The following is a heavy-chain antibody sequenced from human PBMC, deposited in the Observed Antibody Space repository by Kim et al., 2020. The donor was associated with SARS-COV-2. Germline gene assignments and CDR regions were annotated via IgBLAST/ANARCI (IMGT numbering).Heavy chain of an antibody. Sequence: GGSLRPSCAASGFTFDDYGMTWVRQPPGKGLEWVAGINWIGGNTVYADSVKGRFTISRDNAKNSLLLQMNSLRAVDTAFYYCTRSADPGIAAAGDYSGQG. J-gene: IGHJ4*02. CDR2: INWIGGNT. D-gene: IGHD6-13*01. CDR3: TRSADPGIAAAGDY. V-gene: IGHV3-20*04. CDR1: GFTFDDYG.